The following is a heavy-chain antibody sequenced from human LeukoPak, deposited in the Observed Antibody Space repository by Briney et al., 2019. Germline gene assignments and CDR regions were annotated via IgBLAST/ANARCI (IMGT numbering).Heavy chain of an antibody. V-gene: IGHV3-15*01. CDR1: GFTFSNAW. D-gene: IGHD3-22*01. J-gene: IGHJ4*02. CDR3: TTGTDYYDSSGYLLFTEANDY. CDR2: IKSKTDGGTT. Sequence: GGSLRLSCAASGFTFSNAWTSWVRQAPGKGLEWVGRIKSKTDGGTTDYAAPVKGRFTISRDDSKNTLYLQMNSLKTEDTAVYYCTTGTDYYDSSGYLLFTEANDYWGQGTLVTVSS.